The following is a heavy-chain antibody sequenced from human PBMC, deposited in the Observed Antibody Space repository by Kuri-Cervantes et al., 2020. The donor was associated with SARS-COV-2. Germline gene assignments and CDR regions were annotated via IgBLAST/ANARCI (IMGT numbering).Heavy chain of an antibody. V-gene: IGHV3-30-3*01. Sequence: GESLKISCAASGFTFSSYNMNWVRQAPGKGLEWVAVISYDGSNKYYADSVKGRFTISRDNSKNTLYLQMNSLRAEDTAVYYCAREKLGIGAFDIWGQGTMVTVSS. CDR1: GFTFSSYN. J-gene: IGHJ3*02. CDR2: ISYDGSNK. CDR3: AREKLGIGAFDI. D-gene: IGHD7-27*01.